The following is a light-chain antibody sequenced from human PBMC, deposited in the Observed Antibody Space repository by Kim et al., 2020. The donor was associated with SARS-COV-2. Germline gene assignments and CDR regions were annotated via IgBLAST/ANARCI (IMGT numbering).Light chain of an antibody. CDR3: SSYTAASTWV. CDR1: SSDIGGYKS. V-gene: IGLV2-14*03. CDR2: DVT. J-gene: IGLJ2*01. Sequence: GQSLTISCIGSSSDIGGYKSVSWYQQHPGKPPKLMISDVTKRPSGVSNRFSGSKSGNTASLTISGLQADDEADYYCSSYTAASTWVFGGGTKVTVL.